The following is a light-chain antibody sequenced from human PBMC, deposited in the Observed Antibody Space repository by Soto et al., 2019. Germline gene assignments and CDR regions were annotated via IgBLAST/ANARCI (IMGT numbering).Light chain of an antibody. Sequence: IVLSQSPGTLSLSPGERATLSCRASQSVTTQLAWYQQKPGQTPRLIIHGASSRATGVPDRITGSGSGTDFTLSISRLEPEDFAVYYCQQYGNSTRTFGQGTKVDI. V-gene: IGKV3-20*01. CDR1: QSVTTQ. J-gene: IGKJ1*01. CDR3: QQYGNSTRT. CDR2: GAS.